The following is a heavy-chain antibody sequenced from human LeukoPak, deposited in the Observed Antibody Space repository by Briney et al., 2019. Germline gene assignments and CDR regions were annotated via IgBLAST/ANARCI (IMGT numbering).Heavy chain of an antibody. CDR3: ARGTSYGSGSYEYFDY. Sequence: SQTLSLTCTVSGGSITNPSYYWRWIRQPAGQGLEWIGRIYSSGCTNYNPSLKSRATLSIDTSKNQFSLKVNAVTAADTAVYYCARGTSYGSGSYEYFDYWGQGTLVTVSS. J-gene: IGHJ4*02. D-gene: IGHD3-10*01. CDR1: GGSITNPSYY. CDR2: IYSSGCT. V-gene: IGHV4-61*02.